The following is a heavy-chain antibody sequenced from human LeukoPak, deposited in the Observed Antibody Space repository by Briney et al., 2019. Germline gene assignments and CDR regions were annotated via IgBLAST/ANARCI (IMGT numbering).Heavy chain of an antibody. V-gene: IGHV4-34*01. J-gene: IGHJ1*01. CDR3: ARCGYSSSWMRAEYFQH. CDR2: INHSGST. Sequence: PSETLSLTCAVYGGSFSGYYWSWLRQPPGKGLEWIGEINHSGSTNYNPSLKSRVTISVDTSKNQFSLKLSSVTAADTAVYYCARCGYSSSWMRAEYFQHWGQGTLVTVSS. CDR1: GGSFSGYY. D-gene: IGHD6-13*01.